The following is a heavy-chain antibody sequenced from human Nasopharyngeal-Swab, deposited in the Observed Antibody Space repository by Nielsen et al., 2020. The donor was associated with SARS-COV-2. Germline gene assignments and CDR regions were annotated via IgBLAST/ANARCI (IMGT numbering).Heavy chain of an antibody. D-gene: IGHD1-26*01. Sequence: GESLKISCAASGFTFTSHAMTWVRQTPGKGLKWVSSIGGSGTDIYYADSVRGRFTTSRDNSTNTLYLHMNSLGADDTAVYYCAIGSSGTYGEAYWGQGALVTVSS. CDR1: GFTFTSHA. CDR2: IGGSGTDI. V-gene: IGHV3-23*05. CDR3: AIGSSGTYGEAY. J-gene: IGHJ4*02.